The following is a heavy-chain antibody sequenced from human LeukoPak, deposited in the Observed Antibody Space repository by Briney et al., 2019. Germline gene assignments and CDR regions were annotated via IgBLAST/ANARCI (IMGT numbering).Heavy chain of an antibody. CDR1: GYTFTNYD. D-gene: IGHD3-3*01. J-gene: IGHJ6*03. CDR3: ARGPTYDLWSGDSYSYYYMDV. V-gene: IGHV1-8*01. CDR2: MNPNSGNT. Sequence: GASVTVSCKASGYTFTNYDINWVRQATGQGLEWMGWMNPNSGNTGSAQKFQGRVMMTRDISISTAYMELSSLRSEDTAVYYCARGPTYDLWSGDSYSYYYMDVWGKGTTVAVSS.